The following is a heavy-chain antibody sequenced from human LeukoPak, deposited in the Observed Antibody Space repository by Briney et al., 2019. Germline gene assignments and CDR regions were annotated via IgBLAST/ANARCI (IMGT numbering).Heavy chain of an antibody. CDR1: GFTLTTYG. Sequence: GGSLRLSCAASGFTLTTYGMRWVRQAPGEGLEWVSILCGGGGTTYYADSVKGRSTISRDNAKNSLYLQMNSLRAEDTAVYYCAREGISCSGGSCYAHFDYWGQGTLVTVSS. J-gene: IGHJ4*02. D-gene: IGHD2-15*01. CDR3: AREGISCSGGSCYAHFDY. CDR2: LCGGGGTT. V-gene: IGHV3-23*01.